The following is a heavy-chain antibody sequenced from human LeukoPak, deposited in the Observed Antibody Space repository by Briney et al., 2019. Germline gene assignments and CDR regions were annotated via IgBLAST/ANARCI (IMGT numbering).Heavy chain of an antibody. CDR2: INPSGGST. J-gene: IGHJ5*02. CDR3: AREGYCSSTSCYNWFDP. Sequence: GASVKVSCKASGYTFTSYYMHWVRQAPGQGLEWMGIINPSGGSTSYAQKFQGRVTITADKSTSTAYMELSSLRSEDTAVYYCAREGYCSSTSCYNWFDPWGQGTLVTVSS. V-gene: IGHV1-46*01. D-gene: IGHD2-2*01. CDR1: GYTFTSYY.